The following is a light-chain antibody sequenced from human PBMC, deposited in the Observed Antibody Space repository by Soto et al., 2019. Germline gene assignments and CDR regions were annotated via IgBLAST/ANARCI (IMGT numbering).Light chain of an antibody. J-gene: IGKJ1*01. Sequence: DVVMTQSPLSLPVTLGQPASISCRSSQSPLYSDGNTYLSWFQQGPGQSPRRLIYKVSNRDSGVPDRFSGSGSGTDFTLKISRVEAEDVGVYYCMQGTHWPWTFGQGTKVDIK. CDR3: MQGTHWPWT. CDR2: KVS. CDR1: QSPLYSDGNTY. V-gene: IGKV2-30*01.